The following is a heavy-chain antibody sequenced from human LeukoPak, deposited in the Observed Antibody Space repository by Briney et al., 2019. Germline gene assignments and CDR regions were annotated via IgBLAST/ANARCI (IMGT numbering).Heavy chain of an antibody. Sequence: GASVKVSCKASGYTFTGYYMHWVRQAPGQGLEWMGWINPDSGVTRYAQKFQGRVTMTRDTSTSTAYMELSRLRSDDTAVYYCARDQLLLKPFDYWGQGTLVTVSS. D-gene: IGHD6-6*01. CDR3: ARDQLLLKPFDY. V-gene: IGHV1-2*02. CDR2: INPDSGVT. CDR1: GYTFTGYY. J-gene: IGHJ4*02.